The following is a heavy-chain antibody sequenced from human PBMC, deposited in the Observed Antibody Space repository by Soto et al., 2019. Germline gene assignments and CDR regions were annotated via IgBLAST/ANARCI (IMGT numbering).Heavy chain of an antibody. V-gene: IGHV1-69*13. J-gene: IGHJ4*02. D-gene: IGHD5-12*01. CDR1: GGTFSSNA. CDR3: AGVSRWLSDFDY. Sequence: ASVKVSCKASGGTFSSNAINWVRQAPGQGLEWMGGIIPIFGTTNYAQKFQGRVTITADESTSTAYMELSSLRSEDTAVYFCAGVSRWLSDFDYWGQGTLVTVSS. CDR2: IIPIFGTT.